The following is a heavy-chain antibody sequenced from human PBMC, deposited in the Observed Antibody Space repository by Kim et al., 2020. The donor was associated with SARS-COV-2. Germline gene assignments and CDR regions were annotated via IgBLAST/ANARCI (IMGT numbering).Heavy chain of an antibody. CDR3: ARPRYGDYGTTYFDY. V-gene: IGHV4-39*01. D-gene: IGHD4-17*01. J-gene: IGHJ4*02. Sequence: PSPQRRVTISVDTSKNQFSLKLSSVTAADTAVYYCARPRYGDYGTTYFDYWGQGTLVTVSS.